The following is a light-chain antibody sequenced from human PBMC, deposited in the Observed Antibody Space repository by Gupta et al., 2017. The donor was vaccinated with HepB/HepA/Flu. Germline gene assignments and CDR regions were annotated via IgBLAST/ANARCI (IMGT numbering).Light chain of an antibody. Sequence: QSVLTQSTSVSGTPGQRVTISCSGSSSNVGRNNVNWYQQLPATAPKLLIYYNDERPSGVPDRISGSKSGTSASLAISGLQAEDEADYYCAAWDTSLNVVVFGGGTKLTVL. V-gene: IGLV1-44*01. CDR2: YND. CDR3: AAWDTSLNVVV. J-gene: IGLJ2*01. CDR1: SSNVGRNN.